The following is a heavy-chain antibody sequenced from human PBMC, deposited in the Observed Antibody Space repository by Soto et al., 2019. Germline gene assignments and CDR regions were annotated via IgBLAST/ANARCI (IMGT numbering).Heavy chain of an antibody. CDR3: ARDFWNVLFDY. J-gene: IGHJ4*02. Sequence: PGGSLRLFCAASGFTFSSYWMSWVRQAPGKGLEWVANIKQDGSEKYYVDSVKGRFTISRDNAKNSLYLQMNSLRAEDTAVYYCARDFWNVLFDYWGQGTLVTVSS. CDR1: GFTFSSYW. CDR2: IKQDGSEK. V-gene: IGHV3-7*03. D-gene: IGHD1-1*01.